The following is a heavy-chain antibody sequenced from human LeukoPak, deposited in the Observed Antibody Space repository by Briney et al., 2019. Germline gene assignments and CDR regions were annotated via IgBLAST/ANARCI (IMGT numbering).Heavy chain of an antibody. CDR1: LDSTTSNF. D-gene: IGHD1-14*01. CDR2: IHRSGSP. Sequence: KPSETLSLTCTVSLDSTTSNFWSWVRRPPGKGLEWIGEIHRSGSPNYNPSLQSRVTISIDRSRNQIVLELSSVTAADTAVYYCAREILGGFNPGAYWGQGILVTVSS. CDR3: AREILGGFNPGAY. V-gene: IGHV4-4*02. J-gene: IGHJ4*02.